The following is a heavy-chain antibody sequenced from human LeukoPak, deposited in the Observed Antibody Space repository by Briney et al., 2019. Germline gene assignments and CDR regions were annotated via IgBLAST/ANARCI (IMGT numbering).Heavy chain of an antibody. Sequence: GASVKVSCMASGYTFTNYYMHWVRQAPGQGLEWMGIINPSGGSTSYAQKFQGRVTMTRDTSTSTVYMELSSLRSEDTAVYYCASLASGSSGYGFYGMDVWGQGTTVTVSS. V-gene: IGHV1-46*01. CDR3: ASLASGSSGYGFYGMDV. CDR1: GYTFTNYY. J-gene: IGHJ6*02. D-gene: IGHD3-22*01. CDR2: INPSGGST.